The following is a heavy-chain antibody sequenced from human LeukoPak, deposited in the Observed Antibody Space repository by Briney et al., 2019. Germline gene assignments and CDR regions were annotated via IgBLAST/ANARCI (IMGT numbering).Heavy chain of an antibody. V-gene: IGHV1-18*01. Sequence: ASVKVSCKVSGYTLTELSMHWVRQAPGKGLEWMGWVSGYKGNTHYGPKFQGRVNMTTDASTRTAYMELRGLTSDDTAVYYCARDPARYYDSSGYLDFWGQGTLVTVSS. CDR3: ARDPARYYDSSGYLDF. J-gene: IGHJ4*02. CDR1: GYTLTELS. CDR2: VSGYKGNT. D-gene: IGHD3-22*01.